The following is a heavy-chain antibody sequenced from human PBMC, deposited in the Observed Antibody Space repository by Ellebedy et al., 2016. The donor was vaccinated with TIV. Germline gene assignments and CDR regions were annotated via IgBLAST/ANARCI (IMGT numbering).Heavy chain of an antibody. CDR3: ARDPGGYSGYDVSGGGDYYYYGMDV. V-gene: IGHV3-30-3*01. J-gene: IGHJ6*02. D-gene: IGHD5-12*01. CDR1: GFTFSSYA. CDR2: ISYDGSNK. Sequence: GESLKISXAASGFTFSSYAMHWVRQAPGKGLEWVAVISYDGSNKYYADSVKGRFTISRDNSKNTLYLQMNSLRAEDTAVYYCARDPGGYSGYDVSGGGDYYYYGMDVWGQGTTVTVSS.